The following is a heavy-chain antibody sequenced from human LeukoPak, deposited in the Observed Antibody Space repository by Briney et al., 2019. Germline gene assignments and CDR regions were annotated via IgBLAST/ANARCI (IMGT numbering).Heavy chain of an antibody. CDR2: IRYDGSNK. J-gene: IGHJ6*02. V-gene: IGHV3-30*02. CDR3: AKASSSWSNYYYYGMDV. D-gene: IGHD6-13*01. CDR1: RFTFSSYG. Sequence: GGSLRLSCAASRFTFSSYGMHWVRQAPGKGLEWVAFIRYDGSNKYYADSVKGRFTISRDNSKNTLYLQMNSLRAEDTAVYYCAKASSSWSNYYYYGMDVWGQGTTVTVSS.